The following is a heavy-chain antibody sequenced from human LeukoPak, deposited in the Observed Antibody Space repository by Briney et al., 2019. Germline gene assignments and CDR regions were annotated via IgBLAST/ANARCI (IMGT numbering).Heavy chain of an antibody. V-gene: IGHV4-34*01. J-gene: IGHJ4*02. CDR2: INHSGRN. D-gene: IGHD1-7*01. CDR3: ARATGTKVPPGY. Sequence: SETLSLTCAVYGGSFSGYYWSWLRQPPGKGLERIGEINHSGRNNYNPSLKSRVTISINTSKNQFSLKLISVTAADTAVYYCARATGTKVPPGYWGQGTLVTVSS. CDR1: GGSFSGYY.